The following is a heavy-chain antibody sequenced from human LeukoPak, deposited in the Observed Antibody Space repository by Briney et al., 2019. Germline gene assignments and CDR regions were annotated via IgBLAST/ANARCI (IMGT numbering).Heavy chain of an antibody. J-gene: IGHJ3*02. D-gene: IGHD1-1*01. CDR1: GGPISSNY. CDR3: TRQNAVSAGYAYDI. Sequence: MASETLSLTCTVSGGPISSNYWSWIRQPPGKGLEWIGFISHSGSTNYNPSLKSRVTISVDTSKKYFSLRLSSVTAADTAVYYCTRQNAVSAGYAYDIWGQGTMVTVSS. CDR2: ISHSGST. V-gene: IGHV4-59*08.